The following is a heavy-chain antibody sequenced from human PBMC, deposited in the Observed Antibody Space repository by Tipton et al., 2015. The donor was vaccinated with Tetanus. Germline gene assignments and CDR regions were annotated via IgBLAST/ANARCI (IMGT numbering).Heavy chain of an antibody. Sequence: QLVQSGAEVKKPGASLKVSCKASGYTFTGYYLYWVRQAPGQGLEWRGWIDPNSGGTAYAQKFQGRVTMTRDTSISTVDMELSRLRSDDTAVYYCARDRGDYIYYGMDVWGPGTTVTVSS. D-gene: IGHD3-22*01. CDR1: GYTFTGYY. V-gene: IGHV1-2*02. J-gene: IGHJ6*02. CDR2: IDPNSGGT. CDR3: ARDRGDYIYYGMDV.